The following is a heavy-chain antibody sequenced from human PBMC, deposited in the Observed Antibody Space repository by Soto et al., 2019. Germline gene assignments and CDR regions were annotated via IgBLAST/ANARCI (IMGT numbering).Heavy chain of an antibody. V-gene: IGHV3-23*01. CDR1: GFTFSSYA. Sequence: GGSLRLSCAASGFTFSSYAMSWVRQAPGKGLEWVSAISGSGGSTYYADSVKGRFTISRDNSKNTLYLQMNSLRAEDTAVYYCAKRLVYYDILTGSQPGSAFDIWGQGTMVTVSS. J-gene: IGHJ3*02. CDR3: AKRLVYYDILTGSQPGSAFDI. D-gene: IGHD3-9*01. CDR2: ISGSGGST.